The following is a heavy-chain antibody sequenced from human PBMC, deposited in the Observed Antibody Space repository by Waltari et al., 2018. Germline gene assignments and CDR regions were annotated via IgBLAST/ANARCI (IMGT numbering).Heavy chain of an antibody. V-gene: IGHV3-7*02. J-gene: IGHJ4*02. CDR3: ARSLSEDIVPTTGVFFDY. D-gene: IGHD5-12*01. Sequence: EVHLVESGGALVQPGGSLRLSCAASGLTFSTYWMNWVRQAPGKGLEWVANINPDGSGKRYVDSVKGRFTMSRDNADNSLYLQMNGLRVEDTAVYYCARSLSEDIVPTTGVFFDYWGQGSLVTVSS. CDR1: GLTFSTYW. CDR2: INPDGSGK.